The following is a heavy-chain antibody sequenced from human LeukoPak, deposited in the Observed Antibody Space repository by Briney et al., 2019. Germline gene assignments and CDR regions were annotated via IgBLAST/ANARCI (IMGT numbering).Heavy chain of an antibody. CDR1: GGSFSGYY. Sequence: SETLSLTCAVYGGSFSGYYWSWIRQPPGKGLEWIGEINHSGSTNYNPSLKSRVTISVDTSKNQFSLKLSSVTAADTAVYYCARGAGAIGPWGQGTLVTVSP. J-gene: IGHJ5*02. CDR3: ARGAGAIGP. V-gene: IGHV4-34*01. CDR2: INHSGST. D-gene: IGHD1-26*01.